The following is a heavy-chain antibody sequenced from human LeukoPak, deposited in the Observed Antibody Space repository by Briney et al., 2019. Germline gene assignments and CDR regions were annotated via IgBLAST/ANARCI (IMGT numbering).Heavy chain of an antibody. J-gene: IGHJ4*02. V-gene: IGHV3-30-3*01. D-gene: IGHD3-9*01. CDR2: ISYDGSNK. Sequence: GGSLRLSCSASGFTFSTYWMSWVRQAPGKGLEWVAVISYDGSNKYYADSVKGRFTISRDNSKNTLYLQMNSLRAEDTAVYYCARMNGFTYWGQGTLVTVSS. CDR3: ARMNGFTY. CDR1: GFTFSTYW.